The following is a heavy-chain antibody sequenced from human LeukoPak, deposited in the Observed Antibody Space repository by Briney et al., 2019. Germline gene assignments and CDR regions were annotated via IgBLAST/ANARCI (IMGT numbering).Heavy chain of an antibody. D-gene: IGHD2-2*01. V-gene: IGHV4-59*11. CDR3: ARSIVVVPAAKGGFSALNYYYYMDV. CDR2: IYYSGST. CDR1: GGSISSHY. Sequence: SETLSLTCTVSGGSISSHYWSWIRQPPGKGLEWIGYIYYSGSTNYNPSLKSRVTISVDTSKNQFSLKLSSVTAADTAVYYCARSIVVVPAAKGGFSALNYYYYMDVWAKGPRSPSP. J-gene: IGHJ6*03.